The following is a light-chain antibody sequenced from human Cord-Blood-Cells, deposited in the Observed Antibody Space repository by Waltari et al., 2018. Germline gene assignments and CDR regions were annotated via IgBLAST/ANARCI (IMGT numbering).Light chain of an antibody. CDR3: QQYNNWPLT. Sequence: EIVMTQSPATLSVSPGERATLSCRASQSVSSNFAWYQQKPRQAPRLLIYGASTRATGIPARFSGSGSGTEFTLTISSLQSEDFAVYYCQQYNNWPLTFGGGTKVESK. V-gene: IGKV3-15*01. J-gene: IGKJ4*01. CDR1: QSVSSN. CDR2: GAS.